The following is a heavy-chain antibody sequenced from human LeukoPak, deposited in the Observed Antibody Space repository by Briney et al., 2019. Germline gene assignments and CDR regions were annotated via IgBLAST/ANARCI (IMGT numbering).Heavy chain of an antibody. CDR3: AKGYCRSASCSIDS. D-gene: IGHD2-2*01. CDR2: ISGGGGST. Sequence: GGSLRLSCAASGFGFTTYAMSWVRQVPGKGLEWVSVISGGGGSTYYADSVKGRFTISRDNSKNTLYLQMTSLRAGDTAIYYCAKGYCRSASCSIDSWGQGTLVTVSS. V-gene: IGHV3-23*01. CDR1: GFGFTTYA. J-gene: IGHJ4*02.